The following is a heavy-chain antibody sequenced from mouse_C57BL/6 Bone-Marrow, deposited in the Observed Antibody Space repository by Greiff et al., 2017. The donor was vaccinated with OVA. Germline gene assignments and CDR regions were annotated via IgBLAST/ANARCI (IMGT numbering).Heavy chain of an antibody. V-gene: IGHV1-64*01. CDR1: GYTFTSYW. CDR3: ARSTAY. CDR2: IHPNSGST. Sequence: QVQLQQPGAELVKPGASVKLSCKASGYTFTSYWMHWVKQRPGQGLEWIGMIHPNSGSTNYNEKFKSKATLTVDKSSSPAYMQLSSLTSEDSAVYYGARSTAYGGQGTLVTVSA. J-gene: IGHJ3*01.